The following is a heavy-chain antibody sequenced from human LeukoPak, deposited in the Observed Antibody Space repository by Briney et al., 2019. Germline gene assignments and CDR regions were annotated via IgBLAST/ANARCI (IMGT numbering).Heavy chain of an antibody. CDR3: ARDFVPPGSGGRRGRGNWFDP. V-gene: IGHV4-59*01. CDR1: GGSISSYY. J-gene: IGHJ5*02. CDR2: IYYSGSN. Sequence: SETLSLTCTVSGGSISSYYWSWVRQPPGKGLEWIGYIYYSGSNNYNPPLKSRVTIPADTSENQLSLKLSSVTAADAAGYYWARDFVPPGSGGRRGRGNWFDPWSQGTLVTVPS. D-gene: IGHD2-15*01.